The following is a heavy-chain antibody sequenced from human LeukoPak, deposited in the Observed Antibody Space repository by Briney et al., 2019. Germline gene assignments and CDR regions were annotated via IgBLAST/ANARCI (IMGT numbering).Heavy chain of an antibody. Sequence: SETLSLTCAVYGGSFSGYYWSWIRQPPGKGLEWIGEINHSGSTNYNPSLKSRVTISVDTSKNQFSLKLSSVTAADTAVYYCASGYYYGSGSYYKYFDYWGQGTLVTVSS. CDR2: INHSGST. CDR3: ASGYYYGSGSYYKYFDY. CDR1: GGSFSGYY. D-gene: IGHD3-10*01. J-gene: IGHJ4*02. V-gene: IGHV4-34*01.